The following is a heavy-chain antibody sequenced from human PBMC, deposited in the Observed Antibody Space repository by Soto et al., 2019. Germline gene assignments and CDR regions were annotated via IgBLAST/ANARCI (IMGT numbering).Heavy chain of an antibody. CDR3: AREDISTGYCMSD. D-gene: IGHD3-9*01. CDR2: IYSGGST. Sequence: EVQLVESGGGLVQPGGSLRLSCAASGFTVSSNYMSWVRQAPGKGLEWVSIIYSGGSTYYADSVKGRFTISRHNSKNTLYLQMNSLRAEDTAVYYCAREDISTGYCMSDWGQGTLVTVSS. CDR1: GFTVSSNY. J-gene: IGHJ4*02. V-gene: IGHV3-53*04.